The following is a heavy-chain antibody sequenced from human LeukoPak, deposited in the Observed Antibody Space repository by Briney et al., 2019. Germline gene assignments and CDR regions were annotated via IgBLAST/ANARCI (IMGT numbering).Heavy chain of an antibody. J-gene: IGHJ6*02. CDR2: IYHSGST. Sequence: SQTLSLTCTVSGGSIGSGGYYWSWIRQPPGKGLEWIGYIYHSGSTYYNPSLKSRVTISVDTSKNQFSLKLSSVTAADTAVYYCAREYTDYYGMDVWGQGTTVTVSS. CDR3: AREYTDYYGMDV. D-gene: IGHD5-18*01. V-gene: IGHV4-30-2*01. CDR1: GGSIGSGGYY.